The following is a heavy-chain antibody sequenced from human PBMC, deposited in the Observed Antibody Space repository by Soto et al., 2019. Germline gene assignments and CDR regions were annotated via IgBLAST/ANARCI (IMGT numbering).Heavy chain of an antibody. CDR3: ARDRYGDYPPPGSYYYYGMDV. Sequence: SETLSLTCTVSGGSISSYYWSWIRQPPGKGLEWIGYIYYSGSTNYNPSLKSRVTISVDTSKNQFSLKLSSVTAADTAVYYCARDRYGDYPPPGSYYYYGMDVWGQGTTVTVSS. J-gene: IGHJ6*02. D-gene: IGHD4-17*01. CDR1: GGSISSYY. CDR2: IYYSGST. V-gene: IGHV4-59*01.